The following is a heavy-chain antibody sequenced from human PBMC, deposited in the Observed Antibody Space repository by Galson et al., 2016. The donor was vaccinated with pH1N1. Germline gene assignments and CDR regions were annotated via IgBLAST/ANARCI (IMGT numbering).Heavy chain of an antibody. CDR3: ARLDSYCSGNSCFSFWFDP. D-gene: IGHD2-8*02. V-gene: IGHV5-51*01. CDR1: GFSFTSYW. Sequence: QSGAEVTKPGESLKISCKGSGFSFTSYWIGWVRQMPGKGLEWMGVIYPGDSDTRYSPSFQGQVTISADKSISTAYLQWSSLKASDTAMYYCARLDSYCSGNSCFSFWFDPWGQGTLVTVSS. CDR2: IYPGDSDT. J-gene: IGHJ5*02.